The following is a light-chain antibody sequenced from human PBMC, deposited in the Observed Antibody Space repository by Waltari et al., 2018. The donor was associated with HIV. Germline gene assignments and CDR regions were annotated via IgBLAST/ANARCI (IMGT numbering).Light chain of an antibody. CDR3: QQYKTWPLT. J-gene: IGKJ1*01. CDR1: QNVFSD. CDR2: GAS. V-gene: IGKV3-15*01. Sequence: ETVMTQSPGTLSVSPGGRATLSCRASQNVFSDLAWYHQKPGQAPRLLIFGASKRASGVPASFSGSGSGTEFTLTITSLQSEDYGLYHCQQYKTWPLTVGQGTRVEIK.